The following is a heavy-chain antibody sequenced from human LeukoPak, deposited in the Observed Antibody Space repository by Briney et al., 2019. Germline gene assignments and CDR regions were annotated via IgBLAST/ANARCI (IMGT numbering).Heavy chain of an antibody. J-gene: IGHJ4*02. V-gene: IGHV5-51*01. CDR1: GYSFPNYW. D-gene: IGHD6-19*01. Sequence: GESLKISCQGSGYSFPNYWITWARPMPGKGLEWVGVIYPGDSHTRYSPSFQGQVTISADKSTNTAYLQWARLKASDTAIYYCARRYSSGWSFEYWGQGTLVTVSS. CDR2: IYPGDSHT. CDR3: ARRYSSGWSFEY.